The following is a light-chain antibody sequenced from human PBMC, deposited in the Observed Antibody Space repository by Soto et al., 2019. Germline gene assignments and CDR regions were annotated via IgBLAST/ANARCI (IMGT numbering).Light chain of an antibody. Sequence: VMTHSPATLSISPGERATLSCRASQRVSSNITWYQQKPGQPPTLLIYGASIRATGIPARFSGSGSGTEFTLTISSLQSEDFAVYYCQQYNNWPITFGQGTRLEIK. CDR2: GAS. J-gene: IGKJ5*01. CDR1: QRVSSN. V-gene: IGKV3D-15*01. CDR3: QQYNNWPIT.